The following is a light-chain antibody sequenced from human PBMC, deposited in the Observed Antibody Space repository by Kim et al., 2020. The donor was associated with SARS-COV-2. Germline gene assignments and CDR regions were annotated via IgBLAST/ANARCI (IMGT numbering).Light chain of an antibody. Sequence: FMLTQPHSVSESPGKTVTISCTRSSGSIASNYVQWYQQRPGSAPTTVIYEDNQRPSGVPDRFSGSIDSSSNSAALTISGLKTEDEADYYCQSSDSSNHVVFGGGTKLTVL. CDR3: QSSDSSNHVV. J-gene: IGLJ2*01. CDR1: SGSIASNY. V-gene: IGLV6-57*04. CDR2: EDN.